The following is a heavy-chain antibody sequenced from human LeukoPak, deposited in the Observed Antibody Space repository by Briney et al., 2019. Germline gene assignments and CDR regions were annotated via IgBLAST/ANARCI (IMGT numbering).Heavy chain of an antibody. Sequence: PSETLSLTCTVSGGSIRSSYYYWGWIRQPPGKGLEWIGSIYDSGSTYYNPSLKSRVTISVDTSKNQFSLKLSSVTAADTAVYYCARAICRDGYNCPPIDWGQGTLVTVSS. CDR3: ARAICRDGYNCPPID. CDR2: IYDSGST. D-gene: IGHD5-24*01. CDR1: GGSIRSSYYY. V-gene: IGHV4-39*07. J-gene: IGHJ4*02.